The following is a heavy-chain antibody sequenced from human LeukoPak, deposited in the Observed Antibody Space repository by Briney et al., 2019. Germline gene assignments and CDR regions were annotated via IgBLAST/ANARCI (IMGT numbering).Heavy chain of an antibody. CDR2: MNPNSGNT. CDR3: ARGVLRFLEWLTPVT. D-gene: IGHD3-3*01. CDR1: EYTLTSYD. Sequence: ASVKVSCKASEYTLTSYDINWVRQATGQGLEWMGWMNPNSGNTGYAQKFQGRVTMTRNTSISTAYMELSSLRSEDTAVYYCARGVLRFLEWLTPVTWGQGTLVTVSS. V-gene: IGHV1-8*01. J-gene: IGHJ5*02.